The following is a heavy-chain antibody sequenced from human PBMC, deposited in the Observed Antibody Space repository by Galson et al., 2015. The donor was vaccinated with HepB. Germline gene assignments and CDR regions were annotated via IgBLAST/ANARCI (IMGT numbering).Heavy chain of an antibody. Sequence: SLRLSCAASGFTFSSYGMYWVRQAPGKGLEWVTVIWYDGSNKYYADSVKGRFTISRDNSNNTLYLQMNSLRAEDTAVYYCARAGPGDYFDYWGQGTQVTVSS. CDR3: ARAGPGDYFDY. CDR1: GFTFSSYG. D-gene: IGHD1-14*01. J-gene: IGHJ4*02. CDR2: IWYDGSNK. V-gene: IGHV3-33*01.